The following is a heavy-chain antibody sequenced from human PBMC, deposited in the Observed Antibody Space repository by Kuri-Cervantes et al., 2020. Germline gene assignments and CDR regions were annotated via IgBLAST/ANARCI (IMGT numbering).Heavy chain of an antibody. J-gene: IGHJ3*02. CDR3: ARYYDSSGYYYDRGAFDI. CDR2: INHSGST. CDR1: GGSFSGYY. V-gene: IGHV4-34*01. D-gene: IGHD3-22*01. Sequence: SETLSLTCAVYGGSFSGYYWSWIRQPPGKGLEWIGEINHSGSTNYNPSLKSRVTISVDTSKNQFSLKLSSVTAADTAVYYCARYYDSSGYYYDRGAFDIWGQGTMVTVSS.